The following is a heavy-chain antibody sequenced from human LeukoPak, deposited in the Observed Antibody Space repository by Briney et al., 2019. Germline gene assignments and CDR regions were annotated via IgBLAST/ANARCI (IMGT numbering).Heavy chain of an antibody. CDR1: GGSFSAFF. Sequence: SETLSLTCAVSGGSFSAFFWRWIRQPPGKGLEWIGDVGHSGSADYNPSLKSRVTVSADPSKTQFSLKLTSVTAADTAVYYCARIPTTYYYDSSGYRNAFDIWGQGTMVTVSS. J-gene: IGHJ3*02. CDR2: VGHSGSA. D-gene: IGHD3-22*01. V-gene: IGHV4-34*01. CDR3: ARIPTTYYYDSSGYRNAFDI.